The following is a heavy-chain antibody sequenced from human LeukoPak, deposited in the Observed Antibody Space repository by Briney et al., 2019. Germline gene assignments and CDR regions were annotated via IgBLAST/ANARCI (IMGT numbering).Heavy chain of an antibody. Sequence: SETLSLTCTVSGGSISSYYWSWIRQPPGKGLEWIGYIYYSGSTNYNPSLKSRVTISVDTSKNQFSLKLSSVTAAATAVYYCSREGISYYGILTGYHYGMDVWGQGTTVTVSS. CDR1: GGSISSYY. J-gene: IGHJ6*02. D-gene: IGHD3-9*01. CDR2: IYYSGST. V-gene: IGHV4-59*01. CDR3: SREGISYYGILTGYHYGMDV.